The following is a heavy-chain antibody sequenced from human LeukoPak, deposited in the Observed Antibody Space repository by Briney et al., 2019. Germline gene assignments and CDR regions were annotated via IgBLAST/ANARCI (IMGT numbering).Heavy chain of an antibody. J-gene: IGHJ3*02. CDR2: ISYDGSKI. CDR1: GFTFSSYP. V-gene: IGHV3-30-3*01. D-gene: IGHD2-2*01. Sequence: PGGSLRLSCAASGFTFSSYPLHWVRQAPGKGLEWVTLISYDGSKIYYADSVKGRFSISRDNSKNTLYLQMNSLRAEDTAVYYCARDLGSTSCYDSRCAFDIWGQGTMVTVSS. CDR3: ARDLGSTSCYDSRCAFDI.